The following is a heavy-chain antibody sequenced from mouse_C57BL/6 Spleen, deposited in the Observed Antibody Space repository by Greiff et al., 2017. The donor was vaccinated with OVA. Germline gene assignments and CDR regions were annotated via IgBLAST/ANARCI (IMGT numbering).Heavy chain of an antibody. CDR2: ISSGGSYT. Sequence: EVKLMESGGDLVKPGGSLKLSCAASGFTFSSYGMSWVRQTPDKRLEWVATISSGGSYTYYPDSVKGRFTISRDNAKNTLYLQMSSLKSEDTAMYYCARPSGGTLYAMDYWGQGTSVTVSS. CDR1: GFTFSSYG. D-gene: IGHD1-3*01. J-gene: IGHJ4*01. CDR3: ARPSGGTLYAMDY. V-gene: IGHV5-6*01.